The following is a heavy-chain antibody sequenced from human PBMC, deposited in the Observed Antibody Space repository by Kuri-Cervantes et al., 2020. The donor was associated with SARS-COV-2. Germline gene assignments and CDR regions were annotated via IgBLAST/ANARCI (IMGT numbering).Heavy chain of an antibody. J-gene: IGHJ6*03. CDR3: ARDLLYYYYYMDV. V-gene: IGHV4-34*01. CDR2: INHSGST. Sequence: GSLRLSCAVYGGSFSGYYWSWIRQPPGKGLEWIGEINHSGSTKYNPSLKSRVTISVDTSKNQFSLKLSSVTAADTAVYYCARDLLYYYYYMDVWGKGTTVTVSS. CDR1: GGSFSGYY.